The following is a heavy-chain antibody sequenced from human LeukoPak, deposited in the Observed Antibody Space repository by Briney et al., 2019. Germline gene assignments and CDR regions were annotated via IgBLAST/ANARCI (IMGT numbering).Heavy chain of an antibody. V-gene: IGHV3-7*01. CDR1: GFTFNSYW. D-gene: IGHD5-12*01. J-gene: IGHJ4*02. Sequence: GGSLRLSCAASGFTFNSYWMSWVRQAPGKGLEWVANIKQDGSEKYYVDSVKGRFTISRGNAKNSLYLQMNSLRAEDTAVYYCARGLRYSKRYYFDYWGQGTLVTVSS. CDR3: ARGLRYSKRYYFDY. CDR2: IKQDGSEK.